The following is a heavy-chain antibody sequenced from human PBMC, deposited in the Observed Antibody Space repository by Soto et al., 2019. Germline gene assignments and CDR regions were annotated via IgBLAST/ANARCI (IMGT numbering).Heavy chain of an antibody. CDR2: IDWDDDK. V-gene: IGHV2-5*08. CDR1: GFSLTTSGMC. CDR3: AHSVSMIVGRDAFDI. Sequence: SGPTLVNPTQTLTLTCTFSGFSLTTSGMCVSWIRQPPGRALEWLARIDWDDDKRYSPSLKSRLTITKDTSKNQVVLTMTNMDPVDTATYYCAHSVSMIVGRDAFDIWGQGTMVTVSS. D-gene: IGHD3-22*01. J-gene: IGHJ3*02.